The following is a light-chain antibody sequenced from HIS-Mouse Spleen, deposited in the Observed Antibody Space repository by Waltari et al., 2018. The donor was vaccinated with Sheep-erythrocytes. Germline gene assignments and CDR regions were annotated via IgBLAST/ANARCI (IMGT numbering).Light chain of an antibody. V-gene: IGLV2-11*01. Sequence: QSALTPPRSVSGSPGQSVTLARPGPSSDVGGYNYVLWYQQHPGKAPKLMIYDVSKRPSGVPDRFSGSKSGNTASLTISGLQAEDEADYYCCSYAGSYNHVFATGTKVTVL. CDR1: SSDVGGYNY. J-gene: IGLJ1*01. CDR3: CSYAGSYNHV. CDR2: DVS.